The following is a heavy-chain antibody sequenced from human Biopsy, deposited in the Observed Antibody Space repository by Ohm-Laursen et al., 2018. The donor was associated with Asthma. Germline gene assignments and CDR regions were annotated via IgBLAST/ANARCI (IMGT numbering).Heavy chain of an antibody. CDR1: GFAFNNSP. CDR3: AKITTDRQKANNWFDP. CDR2: ISASGVRT. D-gene: IGHD3-22*01. Sequence: SLRLSCAASGFAFNNSPMTWVRQAPGKGLEWVSSISASGVRTFYADSVKGRFTVSRDSSRNTLYLQLSTLRVEDTAVYFCAKITTDRQKANNWFDPWGQGTLVAVSS. V-gene: IGHV3-23*01. J-gene: IGHJ5*02.